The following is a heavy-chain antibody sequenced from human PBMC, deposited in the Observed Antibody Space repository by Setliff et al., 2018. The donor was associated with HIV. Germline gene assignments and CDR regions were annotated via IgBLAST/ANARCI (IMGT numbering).Heavy chain of an antibody. CDR3: ARQGIVYYDSPGDAFDI. J-gene: IGHJ3*02. CDR1: GYSISSGYY. D-gene: IGHD3-22*01. Sequence: SETLSLTCVVSGYSISSGYYWGWIRQPPGKGLEWIGSIYHSGSTYYNPSLKSRVTISVDTSKNQFSLKLSSVTAADTAVYYCARQGIVYYDSPGDAFDIRGQGTMVTVSS. V-gene: IGHV4-38-2*01. CDR2: IYHSGST.